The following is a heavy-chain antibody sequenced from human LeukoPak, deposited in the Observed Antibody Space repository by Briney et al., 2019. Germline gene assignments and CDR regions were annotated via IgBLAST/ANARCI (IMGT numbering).Heavy chain of an antibody. Sequence: ASVRVSCKASGYTFTGYAMHWVRQAPGQRLEWMGWINAGNGNTKYSQKFQGRVTITRDTSASTAYMELSRLRSEDTAVYYCASLGGSGTFDYWGQGTLVTVSS. CDR1: GYTFTGYA. J-gene: IGHJ4*02. CDR2: INAGNGNT. V-gene: IGHV1-3*01. D-gene: IGHD3-10*01. CDR3: ASLGGSGTFDY.